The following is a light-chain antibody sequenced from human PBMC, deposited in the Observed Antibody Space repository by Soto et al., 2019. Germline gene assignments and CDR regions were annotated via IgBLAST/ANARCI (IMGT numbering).Light chain of an antibody. CDR3: QQYNNWLVT. J-gene: IGKJ1*01. CDR1: QSVSSN. V-gene: IGKV3-15*01. Sequence: EIVMTQSPATLSVSPGERATLSCRASQSVSSNLAWYQQKPGQAPRLLIYGASTRATGIPARFSGSGSGTEFTLTISSLQSEEFAVYYCQQYNNWLVTFGQGTKVEIK. CDR2: GAS.